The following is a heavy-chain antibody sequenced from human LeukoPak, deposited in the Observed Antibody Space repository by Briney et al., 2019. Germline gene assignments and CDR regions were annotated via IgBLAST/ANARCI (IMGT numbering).Heavy chain of an antibody. Sequence: PGGSLRLSCAASGFTFSSFEMSWVRQAPGKGLEWVSAISGSGGSAYYADSVKGRFTISRDNSRNSLSLQMNSLRAEDTALYYCAKTGYSSGWYRIWDYWGQGTLATVSS. CDR2: ISGSGGSA. J-gene: IGHJ4*02. D-gene: IGHD6-19*01. CDR3: AKTGYSSGWYRIWDY. V-gene: IGHV3-23*01. CDR1: GFTFSSFE.